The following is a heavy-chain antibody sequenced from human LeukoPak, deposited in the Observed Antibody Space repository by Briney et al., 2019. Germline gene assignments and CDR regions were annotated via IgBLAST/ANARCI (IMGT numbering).Heavy chain of an antibody. CDR3: AKSTKTILTGYIDY. D-gene: IGHD3-9*01. J-gene: IGHJ4*02. Sequence: GGSLRLSCAPSGFTVNSNYMSWVRQAPGKGLEWVSIIYSGGSTYYADSVKGRFTISRDNFKNTLYLQMNSLRAEDTAVYYCAKSTKTILTGYIDYWGQGTLVTVSS. V-gene: IGHV3-66*02. CDR1: GFTVNSNY. CDR2: IYSGGST.